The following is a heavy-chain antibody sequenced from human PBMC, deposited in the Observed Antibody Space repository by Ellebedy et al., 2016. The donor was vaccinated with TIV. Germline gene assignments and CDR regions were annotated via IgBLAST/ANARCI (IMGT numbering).Heavy chain of an antibody. V-gene: IGHV4-61*02. CDR3: AREGYYDILTGYYIPYYYYYMDV. D-gene: IGHD3-9*01. CDR1: GGSISSGSYY. CDR2: IYTSGST. Sequence: SETLSLTXTVSGGSISSGSYYWSWIRQPAGKGLEWIGRIYTSGSTNYNPSLKSRVTMSVDTSKNQFSLKLSSVTAADTAVYYCAREGYYDILTGYYIPYYYYYMDVWGKGTTVTVSS. J-gene: IGHJ6*03.